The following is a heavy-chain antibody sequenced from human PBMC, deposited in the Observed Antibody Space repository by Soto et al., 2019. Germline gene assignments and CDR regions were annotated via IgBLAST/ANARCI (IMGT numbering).Heavy chain of an antibody. D-gene: IGHD3-3*01. V-gene: IGHV3-23*01. CDR2: ISGSGGST. CDR1: GFTFSSYA. CDR3: AKDWSIFGVVIPTDY. Sequence: GGSLRLSCAASGFTFSSYAMSWVRQAPGKGLEWVSAISGSGGSTYYADSVKGRFTISRDNSKNTLYLQMNSLRAEDTAVYYCAKDWSIFGVVIPTDYWGQGTLVTVSS. J-gene: IGHJ4*02.